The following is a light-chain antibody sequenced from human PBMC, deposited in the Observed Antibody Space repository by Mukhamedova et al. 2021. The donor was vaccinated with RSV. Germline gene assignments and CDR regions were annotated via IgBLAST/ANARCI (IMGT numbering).Light chain of an antibody. Sequence: WYQRRVHGKAPKLLIYKASSLETGVPSRFSGSGSGTEFTLTLSSLQPDDFATYYCQQYSGYSYSFGQGTKLDIK. CDR2: KAS. V-gene: IGKV1-5*03. CDR3: QQYSGYSYS. J-gene: IGKJ2*03.